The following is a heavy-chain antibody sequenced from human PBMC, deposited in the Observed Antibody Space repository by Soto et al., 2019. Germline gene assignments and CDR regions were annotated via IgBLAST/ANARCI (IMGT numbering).Heavy chain of an antibody. CDR3: ARSEPTYYDFWSGYSQVDY. Sequence: QVQLVQSGAEVKKPGASVKVSCKASGYTFTSYGISWVRQAPGQGLEGMGWISAYNGNTNYAQKLQGRVTMTTDTSTSTAYMELRSLRSDDTAVYYCARSEPTYYDFWSGYSQVDYWGQGTLVTVSS. J-gene: IGHJ4*02. CDR1: GYTFTSYG. D-gene: IGHD3-3*01. V-gene: IGHV1-18*01. CDR2: ISAYNGNT.